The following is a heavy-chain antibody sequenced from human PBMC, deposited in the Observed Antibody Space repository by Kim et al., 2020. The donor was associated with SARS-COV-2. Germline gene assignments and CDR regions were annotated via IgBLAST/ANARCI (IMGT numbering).Heavy chain of an antibody. J-gene: IGHJ4*02. V-gene: IGHV3-23*01. CDR1: GFTFSSYA. CDR2: ISGSGGST. D-gene: IGHD6-13*01. Sequence: GGSLRLSCEASGFTFSSYAMSWVRQAPGKGLEWVSAISGSGGSTYYVDSVKGRFTISRDNSKNTLYLQMNSLRAEETAVYYCAKGSSSWPRHYWGQGTLVTVSS. CDR3: AKGSSSWPRHY.